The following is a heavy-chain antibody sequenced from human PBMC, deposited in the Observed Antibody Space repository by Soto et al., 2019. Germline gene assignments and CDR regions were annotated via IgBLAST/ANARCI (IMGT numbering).Heavy chain of an antibody. D-gene: IGHD2-15*01. Sequence: GESLKISCKGSGYKFLDYWIGWVRQMPGKGLELMGMIFPGDLDIKYSQSCQGQVTLSVDKSISVAYLQWNSLEASDTALYYCARYGLRGCGSGSCYTSFFYYGMDVWGQGTLVTVSS. CDR3: ARYGLRGCGSGSCYTSFFYYGMDV. V-gene: IGHV5-51*01. CDR2: IFPGDLDI. J-gene: IGHJ6*02. CDR1: GYKFLDYW.